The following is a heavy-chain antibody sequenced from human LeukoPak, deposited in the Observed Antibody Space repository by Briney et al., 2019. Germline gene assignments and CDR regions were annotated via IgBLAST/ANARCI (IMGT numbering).Heavy chain of an antibody. J-gene: IGHJ6*02. CDR1: GFTFSNAW. V-gene: IGHV3-15*01. CDR3: TTGRWELSGDYYGMDV. Sequence: GGSLRLSCAASGFTFSNAWLSWVRQAPGKGLEWVGRIKSKTDGGTTDYAAPVKGRFTISRDDSKNTLYLQMNSLKTEDTAVYYCTTGRWELSGDYYGMDVWGQGTTVPVSS. CDR2: IKSKTDGGTT. D-gene: IGHD1-26*01.